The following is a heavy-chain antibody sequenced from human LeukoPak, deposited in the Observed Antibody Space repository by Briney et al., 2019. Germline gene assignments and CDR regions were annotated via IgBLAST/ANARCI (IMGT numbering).Heavy chain of an antibody. D-gene: IGHD3-3*01. CDR2: ISGSGGST. Sequence: GGSLRLSCAASGFTFSNYAMSWVRQAPGEGLEWVSAISGSGGSTYYADSVKGRFTISRDNSKNTLYLQMNSLRAEDTAVYYCAKGGSFSWFDPWGQGTLVTVSS. CDR3: AKGGSFSWFDP. V-gene: IGHV3-23*01. J-gene: IGHJ5*02. CDR1: GFTFSNYA.